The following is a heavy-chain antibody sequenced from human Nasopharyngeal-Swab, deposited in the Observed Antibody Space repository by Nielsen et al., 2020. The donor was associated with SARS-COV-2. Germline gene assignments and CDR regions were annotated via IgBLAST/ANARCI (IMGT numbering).Heavy chain of an antibody. D-gene: IGHD6-6*01. CDR1: GFTFSSYS. CDR2: ISSSSSTM. Sequence: GESLKISCAASGFTFSSYSMNWVRQAPGKGLEWVSYISSSSSTMYYADSVKGRFTISRDNAKNSLYLQMNSLRDEDTAVYYCARDGYSSSWYAFDIWGQGTMVTVSS. CDR3: ARDGYSSSWYAFDI. J-gene: IGHJ3*02. V-gene: IGHV3-48*02.